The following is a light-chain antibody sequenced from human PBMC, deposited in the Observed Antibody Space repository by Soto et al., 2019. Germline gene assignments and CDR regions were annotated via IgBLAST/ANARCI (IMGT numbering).Light chain of an antibody. J-gene: IGKJ1*01. Sequence: EIVMTQSPATLSVSPGERATLSCRASQSVSSNLAWYQQKPGQAPRLLIYGASTRATGIPARFSGSVSGTEFTLTISSLQSEDFAVYYCQQRGNRPPWTFGQGTKVDIK. CDR3: QQRGNRPPWT. V-gene: IGKV3-15*01. CDR1: QSVSSN. CDR2: GAS.